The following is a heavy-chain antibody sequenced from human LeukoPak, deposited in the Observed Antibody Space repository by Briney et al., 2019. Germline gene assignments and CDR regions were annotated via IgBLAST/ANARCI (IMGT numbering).Heavy chain of an antibody. CDR3: ARDDTPLDYYDSSGYLDY. Sequence: GASVKVSCKASGYTFTSYGISWVRQAPGQRLEWMGWISAYNGNTNYAQKLQGRVTMTTDTSTSTAYMELRSLRSDDTAVYYCARDDTPLDYYDSSGYLDYWGQGTLVTVSS. CDR1: GYTFTSYG. V-gene: IGHV1-18*01. D-gene: IGHD3-22*01. J-gene: IGHJ4*02. CDR2: ISAYNGNT.